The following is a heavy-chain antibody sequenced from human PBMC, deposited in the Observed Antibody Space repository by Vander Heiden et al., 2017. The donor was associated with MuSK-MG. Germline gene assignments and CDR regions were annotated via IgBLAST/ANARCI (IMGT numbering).Heavy chain of an antibody. D-gene: IGHD2-21*02. CDR1: GFTFDDYG. V-gene: IGHV3-20*04. CDR3: GRDRYGGNSKDY. CDR2: INGNGGST. J-gene: IGHJ4*02. Sequence: EVQLVESGGGVVRPGGSLRLSCAASGFTFDDYGMSWVRQAPGKGREWVSGINGNGGSTGDADSVKGRFTISRDNAKNSLYLQMNSLRAEDTAVYYCGRDRYGGNSKDYWGQGTLVNVAS.